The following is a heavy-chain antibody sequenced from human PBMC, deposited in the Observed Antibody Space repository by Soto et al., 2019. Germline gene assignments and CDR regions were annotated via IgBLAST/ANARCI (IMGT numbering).Heavy chain of an antibody. D-gene: IGHD6-19*01. CDR1: GFTFSSYG. V-gene: IGHV3-30*18. J-gene: IGHJ6*02. CDR3: AKDLRRVRSYYYYGMDV. CDR2: ISYDGSNK. Sequence: QVQLVESGGGVVQPGRSLRLSCAASGFTFSSYGMHWVRQAPGKGLEWVAVISYDGSNKYYADSVKGRFTISRDNSKNTLYLQMNSLRAEDTAVYYCAKDLRRVRSYYYYGMDVWGQGTTVTVSS.